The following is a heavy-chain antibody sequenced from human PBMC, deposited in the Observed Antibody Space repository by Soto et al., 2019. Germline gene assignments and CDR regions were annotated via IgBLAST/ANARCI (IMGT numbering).Heavy chain of an antibody. D-gene: IGHD4-17*01. Sequence: QVQLVQSGAEVKKPGASVKVSCKASGYTFTGYYMHWVRQAPGQGLEWLGGINPYSGGKNYAQKFQGWVTMNRDKSISTAYMELSRLRSDDTAVYYCARSESPKNGDLDYWGQGTLVTVSS. CDR3: ARSESPKNGDLDY. V-gene: IGHV1-2*04. CDR1: GYTFTGYY. CDR2: INPYSGGK. J-gene: IGHJ4*02.